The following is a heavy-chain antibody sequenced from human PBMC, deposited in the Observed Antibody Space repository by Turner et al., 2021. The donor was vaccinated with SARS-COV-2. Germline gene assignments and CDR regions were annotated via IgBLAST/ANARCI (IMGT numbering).Heavy chain of an antibody. CDR1: GFTFSRYW. J-gene: IGHJ5*02. D-gene: IGHD3-22*01. CDR2: IKQDGSEK. Sequence: EVQLVESGGGLVQPGGSLRLSCAASGFTFSRYWMSWVRQARGKGLEWVANIKQDGSEKYYVDSVKGRFTISRDNAKNSLYLQMNSLRAEETAVYYCARDRFYHDSSGYFINWFDPWGQGTLVTVSS. V-gene: IGHV3-7*03. CDR3: ARDRFYHDSSGYFINWFDP.